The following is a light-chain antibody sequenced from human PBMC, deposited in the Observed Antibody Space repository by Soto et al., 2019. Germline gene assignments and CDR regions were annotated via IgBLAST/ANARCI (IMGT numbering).Light chain of an antibody. CDR3: QSYDSRLSGYVV. Sequence: QLVLTQPPSVSGAPGQRVTISCTGSSSNIGANYDVHWYQQLPGTAPKLLIYVNSNRPSGVPDRFSGSKSGTSASLAITGLQAEDEADYYCQSYDSRLSGYVVFGGGTKLTVL. CDR2: VNS. CDR1: SSNIGANYD. J-gene: IGLJ2*01. V-gene: IGLV1-40*01.